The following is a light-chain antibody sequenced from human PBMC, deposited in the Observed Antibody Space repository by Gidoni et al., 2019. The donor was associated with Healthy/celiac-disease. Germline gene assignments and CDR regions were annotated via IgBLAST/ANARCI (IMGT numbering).Light chain of an antibody. Sequence: DIQMTQSPSSLSSSVGDRVTITCRASQSISSYLNWYRQKPGKAPKLLIYAASSLQSGVPSRFSGSGSGTDFTLTISSLQPEDFATYFCQQSYSTLSLTFGGGTKVEIK. J-gene: IGKJ4*01. V-gene: IGKV1-39*01. CDR1: QSISSY. CDR3: QQSYSTLSLT. CDR2: AAS.